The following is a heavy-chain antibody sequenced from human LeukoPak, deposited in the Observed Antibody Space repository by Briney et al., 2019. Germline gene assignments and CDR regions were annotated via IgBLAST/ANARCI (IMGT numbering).Heavy chain of an antibody. D-gene: IGHD2-2*01. Sequence: PGGSLRLSCAASGFTVSSDYMTWVRQAPGKGLEWVSLIYSGGSTYYADSVKGRFTISRDNSKNTLYLQMSSLRAEDTAVYYCAKVWYQLLVDYWGQGTLVTVSS. CDR3: AKVWYQLLVDY. CDR2: IYSGGST. V-gene: IGHV3-53*01. CDR1: GFTVSSDY. J-gene: IGHJ4*02.